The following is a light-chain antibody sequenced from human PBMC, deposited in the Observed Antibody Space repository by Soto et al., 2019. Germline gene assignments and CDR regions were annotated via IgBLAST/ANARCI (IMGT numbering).Light chain of an antibody. CDR3: QQYNEWPLS. Sequence: EIVMTQSPATLSVSPGERATLSSRASQSVSSNLAWYQQKPGQAPRLLIYGASTRATGLPARISGSGSGTEFTLTISSLQSEDSAVYYCQQYNEWPLSFGGGTKVEIK. CDR1: QSVSSN. CDR2: GAS. V-gene: IGKV3-15*01. J-gene: IGKJ4*01.